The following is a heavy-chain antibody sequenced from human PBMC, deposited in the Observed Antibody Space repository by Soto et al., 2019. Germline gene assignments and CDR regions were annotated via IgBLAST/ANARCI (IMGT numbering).Heavy chain of an antibody. CDR3: ASSITMVRGVISSDV. V-gene: IGHV4-31*03. CDR2: IYYSGST. J-gene: IGHJ6*02. CDR1: GGSISSGGYY. D-gene: IGHD3-10*01. Sequence: SETLSLTCTVSGGSISSGGYYWSWIRQHPGKGLEWIGYIYYSGSTYYNPSLKSRVTISVDTSKNQFSLKLSSVTAADTAVYYCASSITMVRGVISSDVWGQGTTVTVSS.